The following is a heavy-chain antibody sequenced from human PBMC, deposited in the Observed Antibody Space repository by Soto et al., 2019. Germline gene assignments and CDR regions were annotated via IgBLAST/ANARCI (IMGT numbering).Heavy chain of an antibody. J-gene: IGHJ3*02. Sequence: QVQLVQSGAEVKKPGSSVKVSCKTSGGTFGDYSISWVRQAPGQGLEWMGRIIPILGIVNNAQNLQGRVTITADKSTRTASMELSSLRSEDTAVYYCALGYCSGGTCDKAFDIWGQGTMVTVSS. V-gene: IGHV1-69*02. CDR2: IIPILGIV. CDR1: GGTFGDYS. CDR3: ALGYCSGGTCDKAFDI. D-gene: IGHD2-15*01.